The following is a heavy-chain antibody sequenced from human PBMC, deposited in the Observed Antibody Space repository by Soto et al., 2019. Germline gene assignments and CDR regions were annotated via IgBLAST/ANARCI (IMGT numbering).Heavy chain of an antibody. CDR1: GFTSTNYG. V-gene: IGHV1-18*04. CDR3: ARDLHGGVGEGTYNYYYGMDV. J-gene: IGHJ6*02. D-gene: IGHD3-10*01. CDR2: ISVYSGKT. Sequence: QVQLVQSGTEVKKPGASLKVSCKASGFTSTNYGITWVRQAPGQGLEWMGWISVYSGKTNYAQNLQVRLTLTTDTSTSTAYMELTNLSSDDTAVYYCARDLHGGVGEGTYNYYYGMDVWGQGTAVTVSS.